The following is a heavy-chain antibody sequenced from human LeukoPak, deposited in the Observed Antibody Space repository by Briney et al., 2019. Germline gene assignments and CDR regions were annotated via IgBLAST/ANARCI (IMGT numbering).Heavy chain of an antibody. Sequence: ASVKVSCKASGYTFTDHYIHWLQQAPGRGLEWVGRVDPEEGEAISAQKFQGRVTITAGTSTNTAYMELTSLRSEDTAIYYCATEVNVAYYLVPGNNYRGIDPWGPGTLVTVSS. CDR1: GYTFTDHY. J-gene: IGHJ5*02. CDR2: VDPEEGEA. CDR3: ATEVNVAYYLVPGNNYRGIDP. V-gene: IGHV1-69-2*01. D-gene: IGHD3-10*01.